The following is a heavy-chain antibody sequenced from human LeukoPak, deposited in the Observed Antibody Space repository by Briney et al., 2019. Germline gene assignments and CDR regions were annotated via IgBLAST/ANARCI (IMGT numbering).Heavy chain of an antibody. Sequence: GGSLRLSCAASGFTFSYFWMSWVRQAPGKGPEWVANIKEDGSEKYYVDSVKGRFTISRDNAKNSLYLQMSSLRAEDTAVYYCVREYYYNSSGYRVLCYWGQGTLVTVSS. D-gene: IGHD3-22*01. CDR3: VREYYYNSSGYRVLCY. V-gene: IGHV3-7*01. CDR1: GFTFSYFW. J-gene: IGHJ4*02. CDR2: IKEDGSEK.